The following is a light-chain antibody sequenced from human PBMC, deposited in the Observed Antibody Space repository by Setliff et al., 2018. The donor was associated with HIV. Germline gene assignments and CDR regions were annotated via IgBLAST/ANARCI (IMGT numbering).Light chain of an antibody. J-gene: IGLJ1*01. CDR2: DVN. CDR3: CSYAGSYTFV. Sequence: QSVLAQPRSVSGSPGQSVTLSCTGSSSDVGAYRYVSWYQQHPGKGPKVIIYDVNKRPSGVPDRFSGSKSGNTATLTITGLQDEDEADYYCCSYAGSYTFVVGTGTKVTVL. V-gene: IGLV2-11*01. CDR1: SSDVGAYRY.